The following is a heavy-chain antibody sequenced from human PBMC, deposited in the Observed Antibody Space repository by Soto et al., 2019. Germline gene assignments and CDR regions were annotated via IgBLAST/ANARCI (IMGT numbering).Heavy chain of an antibody. D-gene: IGHD4-17*01. CDR3: ARSPYGDYGVFDP. Sequence: EVQLVESGGGLVQPGGSLRLSCAASGFTVSSNYMSWVRQAPGKGLEWVSVIYSGGSTYYADSVKGRFTISRDNSKNTLYLQMNSLRAEDTAVYYCARSPYGDYGVFDPWGQGTLVTVSS. CDR2: IYSGGST. CDR1: GFTVSSNY. J-gene: IGHJ5*02. V-gene: IGHV3-66*01.